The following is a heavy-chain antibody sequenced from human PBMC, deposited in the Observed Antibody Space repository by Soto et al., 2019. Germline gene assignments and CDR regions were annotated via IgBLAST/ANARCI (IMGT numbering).Heavy chain of an antibody. V-gene: IGHV3-23*01. CDR2: ISGSGGST. Sequence: KGLEWVSAISGSGGSTYYADSVKGRFTISRDNSKNTLYLQMNSLRAEDTVFFFQAEDGIRDTVPVSAFLLKRSSDL. D-gene: IGHD2-15*01. CDR3: AEDGIRDTVPVSAFLLKRSSDL. J-gene: IGHJ2*01.